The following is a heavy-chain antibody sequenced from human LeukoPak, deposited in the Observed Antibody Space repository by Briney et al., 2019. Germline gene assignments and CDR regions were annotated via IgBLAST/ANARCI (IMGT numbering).Heavy chain of an antibody. Sequence: GGSLRLSCEASGLSFRSYGMSWVRQAPGKGLEWVSGISGSGDNTYYTDSVKGRFTISRDNSKNTLYLQMNSLRVEDTAVYYCAKCWTSDGVCLNFDQWGQGALVTVSS. V-gene: IGHV3-23*01. J-gene: IGHJ4*02. D-gene: IGHD2-8*01. CDR2: ISGSGDNT. CDR3: AKCWTSDGVCLNFDQ. CDR1: GLSFRSYG.